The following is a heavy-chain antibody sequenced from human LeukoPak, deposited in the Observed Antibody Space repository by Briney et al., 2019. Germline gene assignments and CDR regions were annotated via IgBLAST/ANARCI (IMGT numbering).Heavy chain of an antibody. CDR3: ASPGAGYSYGYDAFDI. CDR2: IYPGDSDT. Sequence: GESLKISCKASGYSFTSYWIGWVRQMPGKGLEWMGIIYPGDSDTRYSPSFQGQVTISADKSISTAYLQWSSLKASDTAMYYCASPGAGYSYGYDAFDIWGQGTMVTVSS. V-gene: IGHV5-51*01. D-gene: IGHD5-18*01. J-gene: IGHJ3*02. CDR1: GYSFTSYW.